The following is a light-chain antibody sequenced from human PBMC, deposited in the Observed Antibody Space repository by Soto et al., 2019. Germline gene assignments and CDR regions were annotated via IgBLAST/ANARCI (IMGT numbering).Light chain of an antibody. J-gene: IGKJ1*01. V-gene: IGKV3-20*01. Sequence: EIVLTQSPGTLSLSPGERATLSFSASQSVTSNFLAWYQQKPGQAPRLLIYGASSRATAMPDRFSGSGSGTDFTLTISRLEPEDCAVYYCQQYGTSPWTFGQGTKVDIK. CDR2: GAS. CDR3: QQYGTSPWT. CDR1: QSVTSNF.